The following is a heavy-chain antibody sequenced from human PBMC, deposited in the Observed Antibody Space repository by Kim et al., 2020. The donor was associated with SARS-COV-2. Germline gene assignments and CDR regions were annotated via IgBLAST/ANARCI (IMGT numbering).Heavy chain of an antibody. CDR2: INHSGST. CDR1: GGSFSGYY. Sequence: SETLSLTCAVYGGSFSGYYWSWIRQLPGKGLEWIGEINHSGSTNYNPSPKSRVTISVDTPKNQFSLKLSSATAAATAVHYCAGSGYLGYYFDYWGQGTLV. V-gene: IGHV4-34*01. J-gene: IGHJ4*02. CDR3: AGSGYLGYYFDY. D-gene: IGHD3-22*01.